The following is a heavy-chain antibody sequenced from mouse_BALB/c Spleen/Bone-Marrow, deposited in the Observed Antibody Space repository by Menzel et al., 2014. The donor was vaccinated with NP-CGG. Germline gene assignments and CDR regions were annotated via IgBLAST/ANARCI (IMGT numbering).Heavy chain of an antibody. J-gene: IGHJ2*02. CDR1: GFTFSNYW. D-gene: IGHD1-2*01. Sequence: EVKLVESGGGLVQPGGSMKLSCVASGFTFSNYWMNWVRQSPEKGLEWVAEIRLKSNNYATQYAESVKGRFTISRDDSKNSVHLQMNNLRAEDTGIYYCTRVLQLLDYWGQGTSLTVSS. CDR3: TRVLQLLDY. CDR2: IRLKSNNYAT. V-gene: IGHV6-6*02.